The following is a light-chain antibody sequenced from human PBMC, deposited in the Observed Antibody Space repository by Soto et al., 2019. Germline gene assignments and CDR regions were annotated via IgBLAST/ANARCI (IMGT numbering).Light chain of an antibody. Sequence: QSPATLSLSPGERATLSCRASQTIDNTLAWYQQKPGQAPRLLIYDASNRATGIPARFSGSGSGTDFTLTISSLEPEDFAVYYCQQRSNWPITFGQGTRLEIK. V-gene: IGKV3-11*01. J-gene: IGKJ5*01. CDR1: QTIDNT. CDR3: QQRSNWPIT. CDR2: DAS.